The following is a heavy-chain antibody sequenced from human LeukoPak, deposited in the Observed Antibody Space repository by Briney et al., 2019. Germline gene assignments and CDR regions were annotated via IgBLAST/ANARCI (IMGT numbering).Heavy chain of an antibody. CDR2: VSGGGGST. CDR1: GFTFSSYA. J-gene: IGHJ4*02. V-gene: IGHV3-23*01. CDR3: ATYVRGDFDY. Sequence: GGSLRLSCATSGFTFSSYAMSWVRQAPGKGLGWVSTVSGGGGSTWYADSVKGRFTISRDNSKNTLYLQMNSLRAEDTAVYYCATYVRGDFDYWGQGTLVTVSS. D-gene: IGHD3-10*02.